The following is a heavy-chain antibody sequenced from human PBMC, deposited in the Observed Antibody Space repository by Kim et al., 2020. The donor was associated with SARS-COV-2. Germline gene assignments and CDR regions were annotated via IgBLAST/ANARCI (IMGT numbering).Heavy chain of an antibody. Sequence: PSLKSRVTISVDTSKNQFSLKLSSVTAADTAVYYCASGVCKQQLVQFDPWGQGTLVTVSS. J-gene: IGHJ5*02. V-gene: IGHV4-59*09. CDR3: ASGVCKQQLVQFDP. D-gene: IGHD6-13*01.